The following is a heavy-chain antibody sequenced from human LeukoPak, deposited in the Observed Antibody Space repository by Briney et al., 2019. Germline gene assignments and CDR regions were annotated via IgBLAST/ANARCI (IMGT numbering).Heavy chain of an antibody. V-gene: IGHV4-34*01. D-gene: IGHD6-6*01. CDR2: IDHRGSS. J-gene: IGHJ4*03. CDR1: GESFSAYF. Sequence: PSETLSLTCAVHGESFSAYFWSWIRQVPGKGLEWIGEIDHRGSSNYNPPLKSRATISVDTSKNHFSLSLTSVTAADTAVSYCATRSSTLAAARCFDDWGQGTVVTVSS. CDR3: ATRSSTLAAARCFDD.